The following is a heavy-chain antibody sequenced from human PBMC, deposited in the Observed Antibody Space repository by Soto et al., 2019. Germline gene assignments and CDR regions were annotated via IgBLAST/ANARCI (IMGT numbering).Heavy chain of an antibody. CDR2: ISGSGGRT. Sequence: GGSLRLSCAASGFTFSSYAMSWVRQAPGKGLEWVSAISGSGGRTHYADSVKGRFTISRDKTSNTLYLQMNSLSAEDTAVYYCAKAPQGDYFYYFAYWGQGTLVTVSS. J-gene: IGHJ4*02. CDR3: AKAPQGDYFYYFAY. V-gene: IGHV3-23*01. CDR1: GFTFSSYA. D-gene: IGHD4-17*01.